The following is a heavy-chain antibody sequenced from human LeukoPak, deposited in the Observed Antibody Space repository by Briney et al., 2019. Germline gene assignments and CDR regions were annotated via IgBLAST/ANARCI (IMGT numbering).Heavy chain of an antibody. CDR1: GFSFSDYA. Sequence: GRSLRLSCAASGFSFSDYAMHWVRQAPGKGLEWVAVIWYDGSNEYYADSVKGRFTVSRDNSKNTMYLQMNSLRAEDTAVYYCAKDRDYIMGIVDYWGQGTLVTVSS. CDR2: IWYDGSNE. J-gene: IGHJ4*02. CDR3: AKDRDYIMGIVDY. V-gene: IGHV3-33*06. D-gene: IGHD4/OR15-4a*01.